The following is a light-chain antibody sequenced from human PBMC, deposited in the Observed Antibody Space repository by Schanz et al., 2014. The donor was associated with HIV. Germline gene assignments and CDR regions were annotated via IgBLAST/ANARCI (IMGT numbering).Light chain of an antibody. CDR2: AAS. CDR3: QQSYSTPFT. V-gene: IGKV1-39*01. CDR1: QSISSY. J-gene: IGKJ3*01. Sequence: DIQMTQSPSSLSASVGDRVTITCRASQSISSYLNWYQQKPGKAPKLLIYAASSLQSEVPSRFIGSGSGTEFTLTITNLQPEDFATYYCQQSYSTPFTFGPGTKVDIK.